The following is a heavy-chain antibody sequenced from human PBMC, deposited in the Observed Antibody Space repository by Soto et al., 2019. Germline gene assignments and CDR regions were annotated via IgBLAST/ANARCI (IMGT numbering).Heavy chain of an antibody. V-gene: IGHV1-2*04. Sequence: ASVKVSCKASGYTFTGYYMHWVRQAPGQGLEWMGWINPKSGGTNYAQKFQGWVTMTRDTSISTAYMELSRLRSDDTAVYYCARSELQKPDYYDSSGYRAGGVDAIDIWGQGTTVTVSS. D-gene: IGHD3-22*01. CDR1: GYTFTGYY. J-gene: IGHJ3*02. CDR2: INPKSGGT. CDR3: ARSELQKPDYYDSSGYRAGGVDAIDI.